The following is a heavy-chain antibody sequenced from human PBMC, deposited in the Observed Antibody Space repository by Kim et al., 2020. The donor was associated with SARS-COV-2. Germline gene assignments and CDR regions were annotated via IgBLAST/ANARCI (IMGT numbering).Heavy chain of an antibody. CDR1: GYSFTSYW. J-gene: IGHJ6*02. V-gene: IGHV5-51*01. CDR2: IYPGDSDT. D-gene: IGHD3-10*01. CDR3: ARHHGGYCGVYYYYYGMDV. Sequence: GESLKISCKGSGYSFTSYWIGWVRQMPGKGLEWMGIIYPGDSDTRYSPSFQGQVTISADKSISTAYLQWSSLKASDTAMYYCARHHGGYCGVYYYYYGMDVWGQGTTVTVSS.